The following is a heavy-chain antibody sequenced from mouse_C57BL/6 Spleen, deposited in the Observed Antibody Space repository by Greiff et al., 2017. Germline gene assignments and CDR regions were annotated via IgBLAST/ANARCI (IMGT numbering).Heavy chain of an antibody. CDR2: IDPSDSYT. V-gene: IGHV1-50*01. D-gene: IGHD1-1*01. CDR3: ARRAYYYGNSYYFDY. J-gene: IGHJ2*01. Sequence: VQLQQPGAELVKPGASVKLSCKASGYTFTSYWMQWVNQRPGQGLEWIGEIDPSDSYTNYNQKFKGKATLTVDTSSSTAYMQLSSLTSEDSAVYYCARRAYYYGNSYYFDYWGQGTTLTVSS. CDR1: GYTFTSYW.